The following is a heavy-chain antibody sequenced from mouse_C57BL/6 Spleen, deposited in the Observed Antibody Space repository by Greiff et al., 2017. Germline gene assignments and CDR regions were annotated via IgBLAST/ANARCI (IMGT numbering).Heavy chain of an antibody. Sequence: VKLQQPGAELVMPGASVKLSCKASGYTFTSYWMHWVKQRPGQGLEWIGEIDPSDSYTNYNQKFKGKSTLTVDKSSSTAYMQLSSLTSEDAAVYYCARSELRAWFAYWGQGTLVTVSA. V-gene: IGHV1-69*01. J-gene: IGHJ3*01. CDR3: ARSELRAWFAY. D-gene: IGHD1-1*01. CDR1: GYTFTSYW. CDR2: IDPSDSYT.